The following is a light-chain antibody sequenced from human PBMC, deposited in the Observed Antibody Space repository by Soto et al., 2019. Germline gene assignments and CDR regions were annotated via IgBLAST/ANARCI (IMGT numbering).Light chain of an antibody. J-gene: IGKJ2*01. CDR1: QSVRIN. CDR2: DAS. Sequence: EIVMTQAPATLSVSPGERATLSCRASQSVRINLAWYQQKPGQAPRLLIYDASTRASGVPDRFSGSGSGTEFTLPISSLQSEDFALYYCQQFNNWPATFGQGTKLEIK. CDR3: QQFNNWPAT. V-gene: IGKV3-15*01.